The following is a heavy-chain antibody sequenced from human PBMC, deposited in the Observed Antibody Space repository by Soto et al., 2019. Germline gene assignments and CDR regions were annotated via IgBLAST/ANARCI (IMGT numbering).Heavy chain of an antibody. Sequence: QVQLVQSGAEVKKPGASVKISCKASGYTSTSYYMHWVRQAPGQGLEWMGIINPSGGSTNYAQKLQGRVTMTTDTSTSTVYMELNSLRYEDTAVYYCARPPYPGCINAVCYPLDYWGQGTLVTVSS. J-gene: IGHJ4*02. CDR3: ARPPYPGCINAVCYPLDY. V-gene: IGHV1-46*01. CDR2: INPSGGST. CDR1: GYTSTSYY. D-gene: IGHD2-8*01.